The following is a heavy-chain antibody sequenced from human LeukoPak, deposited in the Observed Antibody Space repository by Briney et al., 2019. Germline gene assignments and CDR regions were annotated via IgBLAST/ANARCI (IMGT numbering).Heavy chain of an antibody. CDR1: GFTFSSYE. V-gene: IGHV3-48*03. J-gene: IGHJ3*02. Sequence: GGSLRLSCAASGFTFSSYEMNWVCQAPGKGLEWVSYISSSGSTIYYADSVKGRFTISRDNAKNSLYLQMNSLRAEDTAVYYCARQIRWYTAFDIWGQGTMVTVSS. CDR3: ARQIRWYTAFDI. D-gene: IGHD4-23*01. CDR2: ISSSGSTI.